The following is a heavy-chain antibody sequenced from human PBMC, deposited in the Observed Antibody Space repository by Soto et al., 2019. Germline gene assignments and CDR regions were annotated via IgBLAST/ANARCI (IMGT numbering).Heavy chain of an antibody. D-gene: IGHD2-15*01. CDR1: GFTVSSNF. V-gene: IGHV3-66*04. CDR2: IFPGGST. Sequence: GGSLRLSCAASGFTVSSNFMNWVRQAPGKGLEWLSVIFPGGSTYYADSMKDRFTISRDISKNTVFLQMNSLRAEDTAVYYCARHTPAISISDHWGQGTLVTVPS. CDR3: ARHTPAISISDH. J-gene: IGHJ4*02.